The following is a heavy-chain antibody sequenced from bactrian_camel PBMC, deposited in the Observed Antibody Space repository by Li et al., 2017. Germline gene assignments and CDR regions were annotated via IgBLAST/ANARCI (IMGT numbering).Heavy chain of an antibody. Sequence: HVQLVESGGGSVQTGGSLRLSCAVSEDTSGPYCMGWFRQAPGKEREGVATVAPSGKTYYADSVKGRFTISRDNSKDLVYLQMNILKSEDKALYYCAAGDSDYLHPFYNWGRGTQVTVS. CDR2: VAPSGKT. J-gene: IGHJ4*01. D-gene: IGHD4*01. CDR3: AAGDSDYLHPFYN. V-gene: IGHV3S55*01. CDR1: EDTSGPYC.